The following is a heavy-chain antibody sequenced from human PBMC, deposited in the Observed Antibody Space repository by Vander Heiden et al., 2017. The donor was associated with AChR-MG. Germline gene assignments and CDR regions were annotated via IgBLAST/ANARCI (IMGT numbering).Heavy chain of an antibody. CDR2: ISGSGGST. D-gene: IGHD2-15*01. V-gene: IGHV3-23*01. Sequence: EVQLLASGGGLVQPGGSLRLSCAASGFTFGSYARSWVRQAPGKGLEWVSAISGSGGSTYYADSVKGRFTISRDNSKNTLYLQMNSLRAEDTAVYYCAGPARLLSTYYFDYWGQGTLVTVSS. J-gene: IGHJ4*02. CDR1: GFTFGSYA. CDR3: AGPARLLSTYYFDY.